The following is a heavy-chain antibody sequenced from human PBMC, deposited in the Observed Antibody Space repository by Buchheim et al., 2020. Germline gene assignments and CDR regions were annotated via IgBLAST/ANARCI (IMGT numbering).Heavy chain of an antibody. V-gene: IGHV4-34*01. CDR2: INHSGST. D-gene: IGHD6-19*01. J-gene: IGHJ4*02. CDR1: GGSFSGYY. Sequence: QVQLQQWGAGLLKPSETLSLTCAVYGGSFSGYYWSWIRQPPGKGLECIGEINHSGSTNYNPSLKSRVTIPVDTSKNQFSLKLSSVTAADTAVYYCVGAVAGTSNFDYWGQGTL. CDR3: VGAVAGTSNFDY.